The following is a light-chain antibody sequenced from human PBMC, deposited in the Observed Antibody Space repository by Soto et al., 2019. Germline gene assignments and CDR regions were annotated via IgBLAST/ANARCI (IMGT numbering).Light chain of an antibody. CDR2: EDN. CDR3: HSYESTNVV. CDR1: SGSIASNY. V-gene: IGLV6-57*03. Sequence: NFMLTQPHSVSESPGKSVIISCTRSSGSIASNYVQWYQQRPGSAPTIVIYEDNQRPSGVPDRFSGSVDSSSNSASLTISGLKTEDEADYYCHSYESTNVVFGGGTKPTVL. J-gene: IGLJ3*02.